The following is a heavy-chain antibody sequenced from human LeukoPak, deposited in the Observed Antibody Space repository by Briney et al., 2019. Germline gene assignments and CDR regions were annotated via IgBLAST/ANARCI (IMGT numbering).Heavy chain of an antibody. CDR1: GFTFSSYG. J-gene: IGHJ4*02. V-gene: IGHV3-30*18. CDR3: AKIPAITAAGVDY. CDR2: TSYDGSNK. Sequence: GGSLRLSCAASGFTFSSYGMHWVRQAPGKGLEWVAVTSYDGSNKYYADSVKGRFTISRDNSKNTLYLQMNSLRAEDTAVYYCAKIPAITAAGVDYWGQGTLVTVSS. D-gene: IGHD6-13*01.